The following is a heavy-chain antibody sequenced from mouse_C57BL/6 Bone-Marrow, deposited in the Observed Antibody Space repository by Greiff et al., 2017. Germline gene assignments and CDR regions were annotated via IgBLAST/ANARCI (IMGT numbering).Heavy chain of an antibody. V-gene: IGHV1-52*01. CDR2: IDPSDSET. CDR1: CYTFTSYC. Sequence: QQRFSSLFIPFSSFNLSCNSSCYTFTSYCMHWVKQRPIQGLEWIGNIDPSDSETHYNQKFKDKATLTVDKSSSTAYMQLSSLTSEDSAVYYCARVGFAYWGQGTLVTVSA. J-gene: IGHJ3*01. CDR3: ARVGFAY.